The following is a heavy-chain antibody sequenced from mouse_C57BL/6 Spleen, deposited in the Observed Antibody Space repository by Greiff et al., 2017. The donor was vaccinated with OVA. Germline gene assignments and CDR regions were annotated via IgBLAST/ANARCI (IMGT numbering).Heavy chain of an antibody. CDR3: ARDLGYYDFDV. V-gene: IGHV3-6*01. D-gene: IGHD2-3*01. Sequence: EVQLQQSGPGLVKPSQSLSLTCSVTGYSITSGYYWNWIRQFPGNKLEWMGYISYDGSNNYNPSLKNRISITRDTSKNQFFLKLNSVTTEDTATYCCARDLGYYDFDVWGTGTTVTVSS. CDR2: ISYDGSN. CDR1: GYSITSGYY. J-gene: IGHJ1*03.